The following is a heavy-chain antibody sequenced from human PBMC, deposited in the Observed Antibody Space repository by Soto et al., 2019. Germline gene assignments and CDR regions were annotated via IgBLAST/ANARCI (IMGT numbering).Heavy chain of an antibody. D-gene: IGHD2-15*01. V-gene: IGHV4-59*01. CDR3: ARGHLGITTTGTWYDFDY. CDR1: GDSISSYY. Sequence: QVQLQESGPRLVKPSETLSLTCTVSGDSISSYYWTWIRQPPGKGLEYIGYVYYSGSTYYNPSLKSRVTISVDTSKKQFSLKLSSVTAADTAVYYCARGHLGITTTGTWYDFDYWGQGTLVTVSS. CDR2: VYYSGST. J-gene: IGHJ4*02.